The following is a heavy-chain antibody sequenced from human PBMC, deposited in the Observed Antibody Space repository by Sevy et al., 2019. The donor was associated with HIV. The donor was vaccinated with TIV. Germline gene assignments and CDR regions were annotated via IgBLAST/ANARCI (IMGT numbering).Heavy chain of an antibody. CDR2: ISFSSNYI. CDR3: AREDSKNWRYFDY. CDR1: GFTFSSYT. D-gene: IGHD1-1*01. V-gene: IGHV3-21*01. Sequence: GGSLRLSCAAAGFTFSSYTMNWVRQAPGKGLELVASISFSSNYIYYTDSLKGRFTISRDNAKNSLYLQMNSLRAEDTAVYYCAREDSKNWRYFDYWGQGTLVTVSS. J-gene: IGHJ4*02.